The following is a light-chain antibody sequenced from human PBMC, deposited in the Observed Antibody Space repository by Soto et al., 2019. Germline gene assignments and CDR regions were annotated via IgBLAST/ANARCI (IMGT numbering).Light chain of an antibody. J-gene: IGLJ2*01. CDR1: SSDVGGYNY. V-gene: IGLV2-14*01. CDR2: DVS. CDR3: SSYTSSSTPVV. Sequence: QSALTQPASVSGYPGQSITISCTGTSSDVGGYNYVSWYQQHPGKAPKLMIYDVSNRPSGFSNRFSGSKSGNTASLTISGLQAEDEADYYCSSYTSSSTPVVFGGGTKLTVL.